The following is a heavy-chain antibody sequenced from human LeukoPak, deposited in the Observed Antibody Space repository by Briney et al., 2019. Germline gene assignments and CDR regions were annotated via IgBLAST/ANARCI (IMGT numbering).Heavy chain of an antibody. D-gene: IGHD2-2*01. J-gene: IGHJ3*02. V-gene: IGHV4-4*07. CDR3: ARDGGVVTSAAPAAFDI. CDR2: IYASGTT. CDR1: GGSISDYY. Sequence: SETLSLTCTVSGGSISDYYWSWIRQPAGKGLEWLGRIYASGTTNSNPSLKSRLAVSVDTSKNQFSLRLNSVTAADTAVYYCARDGGVVTSAAPAAFDIWGQGTMVTVSS.